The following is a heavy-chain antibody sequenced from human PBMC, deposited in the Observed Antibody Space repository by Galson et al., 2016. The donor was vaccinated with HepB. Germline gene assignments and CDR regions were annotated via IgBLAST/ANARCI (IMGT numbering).Heavy chain of an antibody. Sequence: SLRLSCAASGFTFSGYGMHWVRQAPGKGLEWVAIISYDGSKKYYAESVKGRFTISRDNSKNTLYLQMNSQRAEDTAVYYCAKEGGGISGHRRMDVWGKGTTVTVSS. CDR2: ISYDGSKK. V-gene: IGHV3-30*18. J-gene: IGHJ6*04. D-gene: IGHD1-14*01. CDR1: GFTFSGYG. CDR3: AKEGGGISGHRRMDV.